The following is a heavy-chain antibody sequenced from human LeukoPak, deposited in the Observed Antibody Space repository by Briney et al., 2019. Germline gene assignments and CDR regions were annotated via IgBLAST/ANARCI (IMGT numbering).Heavy chain of an antibody. Sequence: PSETLSLTCTVSGGSISSSSYYWGWIRQPPGKGLEWIGSIYYSGSTYYNPSLKSRVTISVDTSKNQFSLKLSSVNAADTAVYYCASESGYSYASYFDYWGQGTLVTVSS. CDR3: ASESGYSYASYFDY. CDR2: IYYSGST. J-gene: IGHJ4*02. D-gene: IGHD5-18*01. CDR1: GGSISSSSYY. V-gene: IGHV4-39*01.